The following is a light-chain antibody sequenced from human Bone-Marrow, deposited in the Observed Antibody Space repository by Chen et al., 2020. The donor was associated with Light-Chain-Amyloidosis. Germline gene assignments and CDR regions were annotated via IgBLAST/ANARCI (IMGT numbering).Light chain of an antibody. J-gene: IGKJ2*01. Sequence: EVVFTQSPATLSLSPGESATLSCRASQSVGSYLAWYQQKPGQAPRLLISDASNRATGIPARFSGSGSGTDFTLTISSLEPEDFAVYYCQQSSDWPPYTFGQGTKLDIK. CDR3: QQSSDWPPYT. CDR1: QSVGSY. V-gene: IGKV3-11*01. CDR2: DAS.